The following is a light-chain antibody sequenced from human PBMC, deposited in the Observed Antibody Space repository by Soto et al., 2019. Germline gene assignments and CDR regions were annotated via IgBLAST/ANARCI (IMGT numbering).Light chain of an antibody. V-gene: IGLV1-44*01. CDR3: QSYDRSLRTYV. CDR1: SSNIGSNT. CDR2: SNN. J-gene: IGLJ1*01. Sequence: QSVLIQPPSASGTPGQRVTISCSGSSSNIGSNTVSWYQQLPGTAPRLLLYSNNQRPSGVPDRFSGSKSGASASLAISGLQAEDEADYFCQSYDRSLRTYVFGTATKLTVL.